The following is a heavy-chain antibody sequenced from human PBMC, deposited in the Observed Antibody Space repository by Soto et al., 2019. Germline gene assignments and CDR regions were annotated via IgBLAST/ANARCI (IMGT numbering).Heavy chain of an antibody. CDR2: FYYSGST. CDR1: GGSISSSSYY. J-gene: IGHJ4*02. Sequence: QLQLQESGPGVVKSSETLSLTCTVSGGSISSSSYYWGWIRQPPGKGLEWIGSFYYSGSTYYYTSLKSRVNISGDTSENQISLKLSSVTAADTAVYYCARQVVDGAVTGAGSFDYWGQGTLVTVSS. V-gene: IGHV4-39*01. CDR3: ARQVVDGAVTGAGSFDY. D-gene: IGHD3-10*01.